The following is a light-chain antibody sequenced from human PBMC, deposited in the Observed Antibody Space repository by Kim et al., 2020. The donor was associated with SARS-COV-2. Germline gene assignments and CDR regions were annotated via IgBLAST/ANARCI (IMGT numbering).Light chain of an antibody. J-gene: IGKJ5*01. Sequence: SPGERATLSCRASQSVSSYLAWYQQKPGQAPRLLIYDASNRATGIPARFSGSGSGTDFTLTISSLEPEDFAVYYCQQRSNWHSITFGQGTRLEIK. CDR2: DAS. CDR1: QSVSSY. CDR3: QQRSNWHSIT. V-gene: IGKV3-11*01.